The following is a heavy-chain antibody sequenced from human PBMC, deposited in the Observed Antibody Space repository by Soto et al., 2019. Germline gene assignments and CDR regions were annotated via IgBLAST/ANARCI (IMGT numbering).Heavy chain of an antibody. Sequence: GGSLRLSCAASGFTFSSYGMHWVRQAPGKGLEWVAVISYDGSNKYYADSVKGRFTISRDNSKNTLYLQMNSLRAEDTAVYYCAKVGRWLQSEPYYFDYWGQGTLVTVSS. J-gene: IGHJ4*02. D-gene: IGHD5-12*01. V-gene: IGHV3-30*18. CDR2: ISYDGSNK. CDR1: GFTFSSYG. CDR3: AKVGRWLQSEPYYFDY.